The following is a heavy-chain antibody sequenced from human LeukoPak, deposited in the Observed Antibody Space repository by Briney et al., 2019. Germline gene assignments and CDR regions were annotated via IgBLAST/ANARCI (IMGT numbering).Heavy chain of an antibody. CDR2: ISAYNGNT. D-gene: IGHD2-8*01. J-gene: IGHJ4*02. CDR1: GYTFTIYG. CDR3: ARDHCTNGVCYFDY. Sequence: ASVKVSCKASGYTFTIYGISWVRQAPGQGLEWMGWISAYNGNTNYAQKLQGRVTMTTDTSTSTAYMELRSLRSDDTAVYYCARDHCTNGVCYFDYWGQGTLVTVSS. V-gene: IGHV1-18*01.